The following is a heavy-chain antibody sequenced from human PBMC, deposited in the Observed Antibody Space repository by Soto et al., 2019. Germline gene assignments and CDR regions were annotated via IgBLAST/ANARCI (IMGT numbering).Heavy chain of an antibody. CDR3: ARVWYYYDPNGPFDY. CDR1: GDTFSFYT. J-gene: IGHJ4*02. CDR2: VNPIVSMS. D-gene: IGHD3-22*01. Sequence: SVKVSCKASGDTFSFYTINWVRQAPGLGLEWMGRVNPIVSMSNYAQKFQGRVTITADTSTNTAYMELRSLRSDDTAVYFCARVWYYYDPNGPFDYWGQGTLVTVSS. V-gene: IGHV1-69*02.